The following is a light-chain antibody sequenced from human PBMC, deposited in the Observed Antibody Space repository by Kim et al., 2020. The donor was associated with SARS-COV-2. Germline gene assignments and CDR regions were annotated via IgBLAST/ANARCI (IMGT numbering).Light chain of an antibody. V-gene: IGKV1-27*01. J-gene: IGKJ1*01. Sequence: AFVGDGVTITCRASQDIRDKVAWYQEKPGKVPKLLMYSASILQSGVPSRFSGSGSGTDFTLTISSLQPEDVATYYCQRYNSAPRTFGQGTKVDIK. CDR1: QDIRDK. CDR2: SAS. CDR3: QRYNSAPRT.